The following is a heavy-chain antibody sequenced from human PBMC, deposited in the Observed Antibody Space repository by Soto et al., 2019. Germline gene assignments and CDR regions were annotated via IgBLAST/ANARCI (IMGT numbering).Heavy chain of an antibody. CDR2: INSDGSST. J-gene: IGHJ6*02. Sequence: GGSLRLSCAASGFTFSSYWMHWVRQAPGKGLVWVSRINSDGSSTSYADSVKGRFTISRDNAKNTLYLQMNSLRAEDTAVYYCARGEDDFWSGYYYGMDVWGQGTTVTVSS. D-gene: IGHD3-3*01. CDR1: GFTFSSYW. CDR3: ARGEDDFWSGYYYGMDV. V-gene: IGHV3-74*01.